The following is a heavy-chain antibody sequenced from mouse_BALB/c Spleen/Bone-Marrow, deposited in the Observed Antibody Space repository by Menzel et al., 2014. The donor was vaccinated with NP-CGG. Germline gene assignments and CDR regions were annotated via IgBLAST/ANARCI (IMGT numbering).Heavy chain of an antibody. J-gene: IGHJ4*01. Sequence: VKLQESGAELVRPGTSVKISCKASGYAFTNYWLDWVKQSPGHGLEWIGDIYPGSGNTYFNEKFKGKATLTADKSSSTAYMRLSSMTSEDSAVYFCARPQFISGRYYAMDYWGQGTSVTVSS. CDR3: ARPQFISGRYYAMDY. CDR2: IYPGSGNT. D-gene: IGHD1-2*01. V-gene: IGHV1-63*01. CDR1: GYAFTNYW.